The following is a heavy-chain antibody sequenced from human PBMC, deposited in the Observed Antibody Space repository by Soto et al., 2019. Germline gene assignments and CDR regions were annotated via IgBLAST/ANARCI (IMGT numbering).Heavy chain of an antibody. CDR1: GDSVSSNSAA. J-gene: IGHJ4*02. CDR3: ARGRGTYCSGGSCYSTFGFDY. V-gene: IGHV6-1*01. D-gene: IGHD2-15*01. Sequence: QVQLQQSGPGLVKPSQTLSLTCAISGDSVSSNSAAWNWIRQSPSRGLEWLGRTYYRYKWYNDYAVPVKSRITINPDTSKNQFFLQLNCVTPEATAVYYCARGRGTYCSGGSCYSTFGFDYWGQGTLVTVSS. CDR2: TYYRYKWYN.